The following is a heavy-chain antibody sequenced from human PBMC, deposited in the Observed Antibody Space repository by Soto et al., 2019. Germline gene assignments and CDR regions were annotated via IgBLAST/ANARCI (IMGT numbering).Heavy chain of an antibody. D-gene: IGHD6-13*01. CDR3: ARDSSFSFDY. Sequence: GGSLRLSCAASGFTFSNYNMKWVRQAPGKGLEWVSSISSGSSYIYYTDSVKGRFTISRDNAKNSLYLQMNSLRAEDTAAYYCARDSSFSFDYWGQGTLVTVSS. J-gene: IGHJ4*02. V-gene: IGHV3-21*01. CDR1: GFTFSNYN. CDR2: ISSGSSYI.